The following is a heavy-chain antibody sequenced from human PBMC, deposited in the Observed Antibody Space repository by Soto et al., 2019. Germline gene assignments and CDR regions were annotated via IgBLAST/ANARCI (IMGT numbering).Heavy chain of an antibody. CDR3: ARVQSSSWYPLDY. CDR1: GFTFSSNW. J-gene: IGHJ4*02. CDR2: INSDGSST. V-gene: IGHV3-74*01. D-gene: IGHD6-13*01. Sequence: GGSLRLSCAASGFTFSSNWMHWVRQAPGKGLVWVSRINSDGSSTSYADSVKGRFTISRDNAKNTLYLQMNSLRAEDTAVYYCARVQSSSWYPLDYWGQGTLVTVSS.